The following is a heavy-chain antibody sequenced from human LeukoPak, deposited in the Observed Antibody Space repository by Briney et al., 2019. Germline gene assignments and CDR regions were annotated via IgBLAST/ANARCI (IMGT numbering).Heavy chain of an antibody. V-gene: IGHV3-30*18. D-gene: IGHD4-17*01. Sequence: GGSLRLSCAASGFTFSTYAMHWVRQAPGKGLEWVAVISYDGSNKYYPDSVKGRFTISRDNSKNTLSLQMNSLRTDDTAVYYCAKTDYGDRGVDYWGQGTLVTVSS. CDR3: AKTDYGDRGVDY. CDR2: ISYDGSNK. J-gene: IGHJ4*02. CDR1: GFTFSTYA.